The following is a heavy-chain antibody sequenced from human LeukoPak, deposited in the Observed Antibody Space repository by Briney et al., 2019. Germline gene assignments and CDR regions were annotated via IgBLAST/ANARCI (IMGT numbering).Heavy chain of an antibody. CDR1: GESFSGYY. Sequence: SETLSLTCDVYGESFSGYYWAWIRQPPGKVLEWIGDINDSGRTNYHPSLKSRLTISVDTSNNQLSLKLSSVTAADTAVNYCAIDMGRGHIWGQGTLVTVSS. CDR3: AIDMGRGHI. D-gene: IGHD3-10*01. CDR2: INDSGRT. V-gene: IGHV4-34*01. J-gene: IGHJ4*02.